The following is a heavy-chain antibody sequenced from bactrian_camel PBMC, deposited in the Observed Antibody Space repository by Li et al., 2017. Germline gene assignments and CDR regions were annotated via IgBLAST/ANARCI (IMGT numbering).Heavy chain of an antibody. V-gene: IGHV3-2*01. CDR1: RYTRTNYC. D-gene: IGHD1*01. Sequence: HVQLVESGGGSVQTGGSLRLSCAGSRYTRTNYCMGWFRQAQGKEREGVARIHSDTGKTFVIDSVKGRFTISQDNSKNMVFLEMNDLLPDDTAMYYCATRDSDVAVGHGETVSSGHWRRRRSTNGCTLKTDFGYWGQGTQVTVS. J-gene: IGHJ6*01. CDR3: ATRDSDVAVGHGETVSSGHWRRRRSTNGCTLKTDFGY. CDR2: IHSDTGKT.